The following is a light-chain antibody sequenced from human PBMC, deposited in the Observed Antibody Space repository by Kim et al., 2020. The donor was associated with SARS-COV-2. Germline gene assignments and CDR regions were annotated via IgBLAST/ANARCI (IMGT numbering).Light chain of an antibody. CDR1: SNDVGTYNL. CDR2: EVS. Sequence: QSALTQPASVSGSPGQSVTISCTGSSNDVGTYNLISWYQHHPDSAPKLILYEVSQRPSGVSDRFSGSKSGNTASLTIAGLQAEDEAHYYCCSYVETNNLVFGGGTQLTVL. CDR3: CSYVETNNLV. J-gene: IGLJ3*02. V-gene: IGLV2-23*02.